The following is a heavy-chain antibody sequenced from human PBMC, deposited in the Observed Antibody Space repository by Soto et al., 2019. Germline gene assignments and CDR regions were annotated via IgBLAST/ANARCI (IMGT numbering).Heavy chain of an antibody. CDR3: ARLIVVVPAAPSDYYYYYGMDV. Sequence: PGESLKISCKGSGYSFTSYWISWVRQMPGKGLEWMGRIDPSDSYTNYSPSFQGHVTISADKSISTAYLQWSSLKASDTAMYYCARLIVVVPAAPSDYYYYYGMDVWGQGTTVTAP. CDR1: GYSFTSYW. V-gene: IGHV5-10-1*01. D-gene: IGHD2-2*01. J-gene: IGHJ6*02. CDR2: IDPSDSYT.